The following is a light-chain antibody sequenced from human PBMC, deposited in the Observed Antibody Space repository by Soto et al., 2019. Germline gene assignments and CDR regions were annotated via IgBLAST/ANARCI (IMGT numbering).Light chain of an antibody. V-gene: IGLV1-51*01. CDR2: DIN. CDR3: GTWDSSLSAGV. Sequence: QSVLTQPPSVSAAPGQKVTISCSGSSSNIGNNYVSWYQQLPGTAPKLLINDINKRPSGIPDRFSGSKSGTSATLGITGLQTGDEADYYCGTWDSSLSAGVFGGGTQLTVL. J-gene: IGLJ2*01. CDR1: SSNIGNNY.